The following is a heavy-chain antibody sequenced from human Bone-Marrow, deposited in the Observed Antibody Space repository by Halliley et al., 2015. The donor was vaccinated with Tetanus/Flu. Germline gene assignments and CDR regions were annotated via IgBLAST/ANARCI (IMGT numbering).Heavy chain of an antibody. CDR3: ARGTLLDAFDV. J-gene: IGHJ3*01. V-gene: IGHV4-30-2*01. CDR1: GGSISGDYS. Sequence: TLSLTCSISGGSISGDYSWSWIRQPPGKGLEWIGYIYHTGNSYYNPSLTSRLTISIDRSKNQISLKLTSVTAAATAVYYCARGTLLDAFDVWGPGTRVTVSS. CDR2: IYHTGNS.